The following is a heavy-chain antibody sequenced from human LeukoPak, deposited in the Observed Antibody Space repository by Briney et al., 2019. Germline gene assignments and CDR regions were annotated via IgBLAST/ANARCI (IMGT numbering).Heavy chain of an antibody. CDR2: INPNSGGT. Sequence: ASVKVSCKPSGYTFTDYYLHWVRQAPGQGLEWMGWINPNSGGTNYAQRFQGRVTMTRDTSIRTAYMELSGLRSDDTAVYYCARERITTMDFQHWGQGTLVTVSS. V-gene: IGHV1-2*02. D-gene: IGHD1-20*01. J-gene: IGHJ1*01. CDR3: ARERITTMDFQH. CDR1: GYTFTDYY.